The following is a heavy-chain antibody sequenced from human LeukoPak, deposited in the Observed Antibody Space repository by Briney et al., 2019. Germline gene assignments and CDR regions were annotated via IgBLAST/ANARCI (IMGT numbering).Heavy chain of an antibody. CDR3: ARGKYSSGWYFDY. D-gene: IGHD6-19*01. V-gene: IGHV3-43D*03. CDR1: GFTFDDYA. J-gene: IGHJ4*02. CDR2: ISWDGGST. Sequence: GESLRLSCAASGFTFDDYAMHWVRQAPGKGLEWVSLISWDGGSTYYADSVKGRFTISRDNSKNTLYLQMNSLRAEDTAVYYCARGKYSSGWYFDYWGQGTLVTVSS.